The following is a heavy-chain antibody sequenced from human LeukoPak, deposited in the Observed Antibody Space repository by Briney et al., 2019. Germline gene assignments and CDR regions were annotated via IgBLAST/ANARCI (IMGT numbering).Heavy chain of an antibody. Sequence: PSETLSLTCTVSGYSISSSYYWSWIRQPAGKGLEWIGRIYTSGSTNYNPSLKSRVTMSVDTSKNQFSLKLSSVTAADTAVYYCARAEGYCSGGSCYWPFDYWGQGTLVTVSS. J-gene: IGHJ4*02. D-gene: IGHD2-15*01. CDR2: IYTSGST. CDR1: GYSISSSYY. CDR3: ARAEGYCSGGSCYWPFDY. V-gene: IGHV4-4*07.